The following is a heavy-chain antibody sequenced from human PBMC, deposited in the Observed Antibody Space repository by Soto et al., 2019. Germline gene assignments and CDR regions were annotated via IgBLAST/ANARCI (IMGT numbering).Heavy chain of an antibody. D-gene: IGHD6-19*01. Sequence: GGSLRLSCVASGFTFSNYYMIWIRQAPGKGLEWVSYISSTGRTIYYADSVKGRFTVSRDNAQNSLSLKLNSLRVEDTAVYYCARSYSSGWEFDYWGQGTQVTVSS. CDR2: ISSTGRTI. CDR3: ARSYSSGWEFDY. J-gene: IGHJ4*02. CDR1: GFTFSNYY. V-gene: IGHV3-11*01.